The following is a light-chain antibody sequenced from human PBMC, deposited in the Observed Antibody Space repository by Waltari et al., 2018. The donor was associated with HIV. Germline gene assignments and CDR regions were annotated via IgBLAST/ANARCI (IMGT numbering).Light chain of an antibody. J-gene: IGKJ4*01. Sequence: DIQMTQSPSSLSASVGDKVTITCRTNLTIRMYLNWYQQRPGKAPDLLVYSVSNLQSGVPSRFSGSGSGTYFSLTINNLQPDDSAIYFCQQSYSIPLTFGGGTKIEIK. CDR2: SVS. CDR3: QQSYSIPLT. CDR1: LTIRMY. V-gene: IGKV1-39*01.